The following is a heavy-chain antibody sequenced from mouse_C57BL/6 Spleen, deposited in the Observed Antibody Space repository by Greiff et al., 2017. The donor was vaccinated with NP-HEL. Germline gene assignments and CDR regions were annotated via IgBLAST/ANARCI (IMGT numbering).Heavy chain of an antibody. V-gene: IGHV5-17*01. Sequence: EVKLMESGGGLVKPGGSLKLSCAASGFTFSDYGMHWVRQAPEKGLEWVAYISSGSSTIYYADTVKGGFTISRDNAKNTLFLQMTSLRSEDTAMYYCARTDSNYFDYWGQGTTLTVSS. J-gene: IGHJ2*01. CDR2: ISSGSSTI. CDR1: GFTFSDYG. CDR3: ARTDSNYFDY. D-gene: IGHD2-5*01.